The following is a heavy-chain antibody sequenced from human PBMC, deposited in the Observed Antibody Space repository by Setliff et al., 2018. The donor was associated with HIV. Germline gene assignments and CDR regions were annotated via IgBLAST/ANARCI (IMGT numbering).Heavy chain of an antibody. CDR1: GGTFSSYA. J-gene: IGHJ3*02. CDR2: IIPIFGTA. CDR3: ATPLFGSSSWEGAFDI. Sequence: SVKVSCKTSGGTFSSYAISWVRQAPGQGLEWMGGIIPIFGTANYAQKFQGRVTITTDESTSTAYMELSSLRSEDTAVYYCATPLFGSSSWEGAFDIWGQGTVVTVSS. D-gene: IGHD6-13*01. V-gene: IGHV1-69*05.